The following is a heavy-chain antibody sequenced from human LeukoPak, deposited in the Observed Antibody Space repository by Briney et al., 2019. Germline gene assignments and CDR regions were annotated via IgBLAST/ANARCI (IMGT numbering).Heavy chain of an antibody. J-gene: IGHJ6*03. Sequence: PSETLSLTCTVSGGSNSSGNYYWSWIRQHPGKGLEWIGNIYDGGKTYDNPSLKSRITMSIDTSKNQFSLRLRSVTAADAAIYFCARGPRSNTYYYYFYIDVWGIGTTVTVSS. CDR2: IYDGGKT. CDR1: GGSNSSGNYY. V-gene: IGHV4-31*03. CDR3: ARGPRSNTYYYYFYIDV.